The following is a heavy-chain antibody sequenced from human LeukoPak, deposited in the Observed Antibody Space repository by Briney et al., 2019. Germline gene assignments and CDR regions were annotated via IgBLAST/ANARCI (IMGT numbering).Heavy chain of an antibody. V-gene: IGHV1-18*01. CDR2: ISAYNGNT. CDR1: GYTFTSYG. D-gene: IGHD3-10*01. CDR3: ARIVSEDRGNYFDY. Sequence: ASVKVSCKASGYTFTSYGISWVRQALGQGLEWMGWISAYNGNTNFAQKLQGRVTMTTDTSTSTAYMGLRSLRSDDTAVYYCARIVSEDRGNYFDYWGQGTLVTVPS. J-gene: IGHJ4*02.